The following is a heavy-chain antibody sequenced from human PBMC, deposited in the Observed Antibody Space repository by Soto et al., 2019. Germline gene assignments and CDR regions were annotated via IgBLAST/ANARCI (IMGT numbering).Heavy chain of an antibody. CDR2: ISAYNGNT. V-gene: IGHV1-18*01. D-gene: IGHD6-13*01. CDR1: GYTFTSYG. J-gene: IGHJ6*03. CDR3: AGVAAAGPYYYYYMDV. Sequence: ASVKVSCKASGYTFTSYGISWVRQAPGQGLEWMGWISAYNGNTNYAQKLQGRVTMTTGTSTSTAYMELRSLRSDDTAVYYCAGVAAAGPYYYYYMDVWGKGTTVTVSS.